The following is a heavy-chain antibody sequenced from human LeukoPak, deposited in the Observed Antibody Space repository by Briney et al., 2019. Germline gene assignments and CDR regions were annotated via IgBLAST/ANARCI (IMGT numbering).Heavy chain of an antibody. CDR1: GFTLSSYG. V-gene: IGHV3-7*01. CDR3: ARDFSTSCYECWFDP. J-gene: IGHJ5*02. D-gene: IGHD2-2*01. Sequence: GGSLRLSCAASGFTLSSYGMHWVRQAPGKGLEWVANIKQDGSEKYYVDSVKGRFTISRDNAKNSLYLQMNSLRAEDTAVYYCARDFSTSCYECWFDPWGQGTLVTVSS. CDR2: IKQDGSEK.